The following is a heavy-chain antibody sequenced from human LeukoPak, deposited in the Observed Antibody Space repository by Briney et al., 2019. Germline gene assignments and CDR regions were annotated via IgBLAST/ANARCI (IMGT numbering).Heavy chain of an antibody. Sequence: GGSLRLSCAASGFTFSSYEMNWVRQAPGKGLEWVSYIGSFGTTISYADSVKGRFTISRDNAKSSLYLQMSSLRAEDTAVYYCAKVATEAFYFDFWGQGTLVTVSS. CDR3: AKVATEAFYFDF. CDR1: GFTFSSYE. V-gene: IGHV3-48*03. J-gene: IGHJ4*02. D-gene: IGHD5-12*01. CDR2: IGSFGTTI.